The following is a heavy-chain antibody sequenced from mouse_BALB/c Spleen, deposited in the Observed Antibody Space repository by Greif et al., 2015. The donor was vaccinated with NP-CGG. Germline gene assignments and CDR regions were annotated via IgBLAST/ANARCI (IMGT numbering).Heavy chain of an antibody. J-gene: IGHJ3*01. CDR1: GFTFSSYG. CDR2: INSNGGST. Sequence: EVQGVESGGGLVQPGGSLKLSCAASGFTFSSYGMSWVRQTPDKRLELVATINSNGGSTYYPDSVKGRFTISRDNAKNTLYLQMSSLKSEDTAMYYCARDRGNYGRFFAYWGQGTLVTVSA. D-gene: IGHD2-1*01. V-gene: IGHV5-6-3*01. CDR3: ARDRGNYGRFFAY.